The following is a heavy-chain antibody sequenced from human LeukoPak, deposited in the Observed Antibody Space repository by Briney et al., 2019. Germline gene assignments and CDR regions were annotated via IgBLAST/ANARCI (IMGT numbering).Heavy chain of an antibody. CDR3: AKREYGDYNNWFDP. D-gene: IGHD4-17*01. J-gene: IGHJ5*02. Sequence: PGGSLRLSCAASGFTFSSYAMSWVRQAPGKGLEWVSAISGSGGSTYYADSVKGRFTISRGNSKNTLYLQMNSLRAEDTAVYYCAKREYGDYNNWFDPWGQGTLVTVSS. CDR2: ISGSGGST. CDR1: GFTFSSYA. V-gene: IGHV3-23*01.